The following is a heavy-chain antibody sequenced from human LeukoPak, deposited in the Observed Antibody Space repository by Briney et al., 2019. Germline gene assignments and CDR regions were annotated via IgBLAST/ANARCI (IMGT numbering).Heavy chain of an antibody. V-gene: IGHV3-30*18. CDR3: AKGETYYDSGGFFDY. CDR2: ISYDGSNK. D-gene: IGHD3-22*01. CDR1: GFTLSDHF. J-gene: IGHJ4*02. Sequence: PGGSLRLSCAASGFTLSDHFMDWVRQAPGKGLEWVAVISYDGSNKYYADSVEGRFTISRDNSKNTLYLQMNSLRAEDTAVYYCAKGETYYDSGGFFDYWGQGTLVTVSS.